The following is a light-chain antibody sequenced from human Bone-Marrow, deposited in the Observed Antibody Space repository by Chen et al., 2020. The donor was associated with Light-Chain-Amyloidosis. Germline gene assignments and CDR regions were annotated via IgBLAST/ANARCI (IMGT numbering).Light chain of an antibody. Sequence: QSALTQPASVSGSPAQSITISCTGTSGDVGTYNSFSWYQQHPGKAPKVMIYAVSNRPPGVSNRFSGSKAGNTASLTISGLQAEDEADYYCSSFTSSSSYVFGPGTKVTVL. V-gene: IGLV2-14*01. CDR3: SSFTSSSSYV. CDR2: AVS. CDR1: SGDVGTYNS. J-gene: IGLJ1*01.